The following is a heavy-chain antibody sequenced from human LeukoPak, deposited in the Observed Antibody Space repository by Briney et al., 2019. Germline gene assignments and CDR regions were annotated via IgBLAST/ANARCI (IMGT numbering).Heavy chain of an antibody. CDR2: IWYDGSNK. Sequence: GRSLRLSCAASGFTFSSYGMHWVRQAPGKGLEWVAVIWYDGSNKYHADSVKGRFTISRDNSKNTLYLQMNSLRAEDTAVYYCAGGNGRIDYWGQGTLVTVSS. D-gene: IGHD4-23*01. CDR3: AGGNGRIDY. V-gene: IGHV3-33*01. CDR1: GFTFSSYG. J-gene: IGHJ4*02.